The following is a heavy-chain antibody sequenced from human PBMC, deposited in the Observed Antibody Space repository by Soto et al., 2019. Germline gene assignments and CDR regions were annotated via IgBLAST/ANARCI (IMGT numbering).Heavy chain of an antibody. J-gene: IGHJ4*02. Sequence: GGSLRLSCAASGFTFSDHYMDWVRQAPGKGLEWVGRIRKKVNSYTTEYAASVKGRFTISRDDSKNSLYLQMNSLKTEDTAFYYCAMVTFGYFDYWGQGTLVTVSS. V-gene: IGHV3-72*01. CDR1: GFTFSDHY. D-gene: IGHD3-16*01. CDR2: IRKKVNSYTT. CDR3: AMVTFGYFDY.